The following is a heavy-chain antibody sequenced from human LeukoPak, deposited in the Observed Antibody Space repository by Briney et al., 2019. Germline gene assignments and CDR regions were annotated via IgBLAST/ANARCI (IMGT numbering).Heavy chain of an antibody. Sequence: ASVKVSCKASGCTFTSYGISWVRQAPGQGLEWMGWISAYNGNTNYAQKLQGRVTMTTDTSTSTAYMELRSLRSDDTAVYYCAREVSGSSIVVVVAATGYYGMDVWGQGTTVTVPS. CDR2: ISAYNGNT. D-gene: IGHD2-15*01. V-gene: IGHV1-18*01. CDR1: GCTFTSYG. J-gene: IGHJ6*02. CDR3: AREVSGSSIVVVVAATGYYGMDV.